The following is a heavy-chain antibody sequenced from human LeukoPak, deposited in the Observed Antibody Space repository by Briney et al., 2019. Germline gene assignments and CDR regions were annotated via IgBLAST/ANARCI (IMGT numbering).Heavy chain of an antibody. CDR1: GFTFSSYW. CDR3: ARDMRPYYDFWSGYESRNWFDP. D-gene: IGHD3-3*01. Sequence: GGSLRLSCAASGFTFSSYWMHWVRQAPGKGLVWVSRINSDGSSTSYADSVKGRFTISRDNAKNTLYLQMNSLRAEDTAVYYCARDMRPYYDFWSGYESRNWFDPWGQGTLVTVSS. CDR2: INSDGSST. V-gene: IGHV3-74*01. J-gene: IGHJ5*02.